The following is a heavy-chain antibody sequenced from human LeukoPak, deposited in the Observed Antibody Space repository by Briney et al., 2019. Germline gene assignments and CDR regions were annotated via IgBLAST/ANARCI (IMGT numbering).Heavy chain of an antibody. Sequence: PGGSLRLSCAASGFTFSSYAMSWVRQAPGKGLEWVSAISGSGGSTYYADSVKGRFTISRDNSKNTLYLQMNSLRAEDTAVYYCAKPARLWFGELLTFDYWGQGTLVTVSS. J-gene: IGHJ4*02. D-gene: IGHD3-10*01. CDR2: ISGSGGST. CDR1: GFTFSSYA. CDR3: AKPARLWFGELLTFDY. V-gene: IGHV3-23*01.